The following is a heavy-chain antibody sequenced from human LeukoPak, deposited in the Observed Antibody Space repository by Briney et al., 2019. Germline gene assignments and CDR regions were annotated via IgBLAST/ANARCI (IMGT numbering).Heavy chain of an antibody. CDR3: ARESNYYGSGTGWFDP. Sequence: SETLSLTCTVSGGSISSSSYYWGWIRQPPGKGLEWIGSMYYRGSTYYNPSLKSRVTISVDTSKNQLSLKLSSVTAADTAVYYCARESNYYGSGTGWFDPWGQGTLVTVSS. D-gene: IGHD3-10*01. CDR2: MYYRGST. CDR1: GGSISSSSYY. J-gene: IGHJ5*02. V-gene: IGHV4-39*07.